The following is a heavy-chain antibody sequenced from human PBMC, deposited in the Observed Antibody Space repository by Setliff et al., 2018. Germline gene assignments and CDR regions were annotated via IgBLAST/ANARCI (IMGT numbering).Heavy chain of an antibody. CDR1: GYTFSALY. CDR2: MNPDSGVT. CDR3: ARDAIAKTFSYYYSYMDV. V-gene: IGHV1-2*02. D-gene: IGHD3-10*01. Sequence: ASVKVSCKAFGYTFSALYIHWVRQAPGQGLEWMGWMNPDSGVTKFGQKFQGRVAMTRDAAINTAFMELSSLTSDDTAVYYCARDAIAKTFSYYYSYMDVWRKATPVAVSS. J-gene: IGHJ6*03.